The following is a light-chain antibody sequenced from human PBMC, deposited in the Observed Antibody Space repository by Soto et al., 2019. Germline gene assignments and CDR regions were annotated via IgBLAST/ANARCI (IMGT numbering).Light chain of an antibody. V-gene: IGLV2-14*01. Sequence: QSALTQPASVSGSPGQSITISCTGTSSDVGGYNYVSWYQQHPGKAPKLMIYEVSNRPSGVSNRFSGSKSGNTASLTISGLQAEDDDYYYCSSYINSSTLVFGGGTKLTVL. J-gene: IGLJ3*02. CDR1: SSDVGGYNY. CDR2: EVS. CDR3: SSYINSSTLV.